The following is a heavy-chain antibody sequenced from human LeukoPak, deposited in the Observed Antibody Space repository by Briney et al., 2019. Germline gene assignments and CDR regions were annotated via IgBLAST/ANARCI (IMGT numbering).Heavy chain of an antibody. V-gene: IGHV3-23*01. J-gene: IGHJ4*02. CDR3: AKRGVVIRVILVGFHKAAYYFES. Sequence: GGSLRLSCAVSGITLSNYGMSWVRQAPGKGLEWVAGISDSGGSTNYADSVKGRFTISRDNPKNTLYLQMNSLRAEDTSVYFCAKRGVVIRVILVGFHKAAYYFESWGQGALVTVSS. D-gene: IGHD3/OR15-3a*01. CDR1: GITLSNYG. CDR2: ISDSGGST.